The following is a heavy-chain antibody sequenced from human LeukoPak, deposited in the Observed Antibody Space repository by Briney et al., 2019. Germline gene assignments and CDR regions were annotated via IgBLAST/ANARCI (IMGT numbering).Heavy chain of an antibody. V-gene: IGHV3-7*01. CDR3: ARADFSGKIFDH. CDR1: GFTFSAYW. CDR2: IQEDGSGE. J-gene: IGHJ4*02. D-gene: IGHD1-26*01. Sequence: GGSLRLSCAASGFTFSAYWMTWVRQAPGKGLEWVANIQEDGSGEHYVDSVKGRFTISRDNARNSLCLQLNSLRAEDTAVYYCARADFSGKIFDHWGQGTPVTVSS.